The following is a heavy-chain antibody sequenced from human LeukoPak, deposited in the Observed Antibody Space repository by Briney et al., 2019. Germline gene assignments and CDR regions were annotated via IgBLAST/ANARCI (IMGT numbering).Heavy chain of an antibody. J-gene: IGHJ6*03. CDR2: FDPEEAEP. D-gene: IGHD2-2*01. Sequence: ASVTVSRTVSGYSLTELAMHWVRQAPAGGLGRVGGFDPEEAEPVYARKVQGRVPMTGDTSTGTAYMELSSLTPEDSAVYFGATGYCSSSECFDYYYMDVWGKGTTVTVSS. CDR1: GYSLTELA. V-gene: IGHV1-24*01. CDR3: ATGYCSSSECFDYYYMDV.